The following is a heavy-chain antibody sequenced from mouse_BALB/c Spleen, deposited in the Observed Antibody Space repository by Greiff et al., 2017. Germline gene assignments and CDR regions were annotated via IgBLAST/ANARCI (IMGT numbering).Heavy chain of an antibody. V-gene: IGHV1-7*01. CDR2: INPSTGYT. J-gene: IGHJ2*01. CDR3: ARRAGGCYFDY. CDR1: GYTFTSYW. D-gene: IGHD3-3*01. Sequence: VQLQQSGAELAKPGASVKMSCKASGYTFTSYWMHWVKQRPGQGLEWIGYINPSTGYTEYNQKFKDKATLTADKSSSTAYMQLSSLTSEDSAVYYCARRAGGCYFDYWGQGTTLTVSS.